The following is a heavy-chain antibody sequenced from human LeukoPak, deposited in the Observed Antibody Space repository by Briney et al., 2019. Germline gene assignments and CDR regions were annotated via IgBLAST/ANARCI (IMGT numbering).Heavy chain of an antibody. J-gene: IGHJ4*02. Sequence: PGGSLRLSCAASGFTFSSYEMNWVRQAPGKGLEWVAVISYDGSNKYYADSVKGRFTISRDDSKNTLYLQMNSLRAEDTAVYYCAREKSSGYYFWNEADYWGQGTLVTVSS. CDR3: AREKSSGYYFWNEADY. CDR1: GFTFSSYE. V-gene: IGHV3-30-3*01. CDR2: ISYDGSNK. D-gene: IGHD3-22*01.